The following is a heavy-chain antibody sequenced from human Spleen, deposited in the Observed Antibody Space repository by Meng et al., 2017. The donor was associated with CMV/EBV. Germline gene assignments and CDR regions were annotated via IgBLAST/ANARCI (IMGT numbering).Heavy chain of an antibody. J-gene: IGHJ6*02. V-gene: IGHV1-2*02. Sequence: ASVKVSCKASGGIFSNYDIDWVRQAPGQGLEWLGWINPNSGDTNYAQKFQGRVTMTRDTSISTAYMELSRLRSDDTAVYYCASGYDFWSGSPFYYYAMDVWGQGTTVTVSS. CDR1: GGIFSNYD. CDR3: ASGYDFWSGSPFYYYAMDV. D-gene: IGHD3-3*01. CDR2: INPNSGDT.